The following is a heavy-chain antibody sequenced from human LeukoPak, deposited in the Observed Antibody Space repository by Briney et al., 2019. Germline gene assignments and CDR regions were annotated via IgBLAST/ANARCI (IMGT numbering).Heavy chain of an antibody. CDR2: MTSGSTYI. CDR1: GGSISSGT. J-gene: IGHJ4*02. V-gene: IGHV3-21*01. D-gene: IGHD6-13*01. CDR3: ARDSTAVGPLIDY. Sequence: KPSETLSLTCTVSGGSISSGTYYWGWIRQPPGKGLEWVSSMTSGSTYIYYADSVKGRFTISRDDAKNSLYLQMNSLRVEDTALYYCARDSTAVGPLIDYWGQGTLVTVSS.